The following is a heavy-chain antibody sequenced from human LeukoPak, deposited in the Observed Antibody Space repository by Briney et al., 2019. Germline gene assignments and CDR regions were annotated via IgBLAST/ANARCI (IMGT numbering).Heavy chain of an antibody. CDR2: IYTSGRT. Sequence: SGTLSLTCTVSGGAISSYYWSGIRQPAGKELEWIGRIYTSGRTDYSPSLQSRVTMSVDTSKNQFSLKLSSVTAADTAVYYCARDRAVTDGHFDYWGQGTLATVSS. D-gene: IGHD4-17*01. CDR3: ARDRAVTDGHFDY. V-gene: IGHV4-4*07. CDR1: GGAISSYY. J-gene: IGHJ4*02.